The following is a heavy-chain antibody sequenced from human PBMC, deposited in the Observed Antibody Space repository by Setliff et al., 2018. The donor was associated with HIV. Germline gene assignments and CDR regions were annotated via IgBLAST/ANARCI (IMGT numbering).Heavy chain of an antibody. CDR3: ARRPYYFDY. Sequence: ETLSLTCAVYGGSFSGYYWSWIRQPPGKGLEWIGYIYYSGSTNYNPSLKSRVTISVDTSKNQFSLKLSSVTAADTAVYYCARRPYYFDYWGQGTLVTVSS. CDR1: GGSFSGYY. J-gene: IGHJ4*02. V-gene: IGHV4-34*01. CDR2: IYYSGST.